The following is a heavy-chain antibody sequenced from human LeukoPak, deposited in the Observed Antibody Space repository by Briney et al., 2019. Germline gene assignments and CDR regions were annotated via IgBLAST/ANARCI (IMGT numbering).Heavy chain of an antibody. Sequence: GASVTVSYRSSGYTFTSYGISWVRQAPGQGLEGMGWISAYNGNTNYAQKLQGRVTMTTDTSTSTAYMGLRSLRSDDTAVYYCARLTSMGLQLLDYWGQGTLVTVSS. CDR3: ARLTSMGLQLLDY. CDR1: GYTFTSYG. J-gene: IGHJ4*02. V-gene: IGHV1-18*01. CDR2: ISAYNGNT. D-gene: IGHD4/OR15-4a*01.